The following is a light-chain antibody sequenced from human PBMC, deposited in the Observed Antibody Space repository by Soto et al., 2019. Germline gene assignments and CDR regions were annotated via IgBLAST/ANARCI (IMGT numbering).Light chain of an antibody. J-gene: IGLJ1*01. CDR2: GNT. CDR1: SSNIGAGYD. Sequence: QSVLTQPPSVSGAQGQRVTISCTGSSSNIGAGYDVHWYLQLPGTAPKLLIYGNTNRPSGVPDRFSGSKSGSSASLAITGLQAEDEADYYCQSHDSSLHASVFGTGTKLTVL. CDR3: QSHDSSLHASV. V-gene: IGLV1-40*01.